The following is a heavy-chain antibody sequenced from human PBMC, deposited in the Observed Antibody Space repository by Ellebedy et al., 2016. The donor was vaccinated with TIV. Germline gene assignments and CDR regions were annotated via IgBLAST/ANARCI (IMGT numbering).Heavy chain of an antibody. CDR1: GFSVSDSH. CDR2: VYASGST. Sequence: GESLKISCVVSGFSVSDSHINWVRQPPGKGLQLVSSVYASGSTYYAESVRGRFTISRDNSKNMVFLHINALTAADTAVYYCSRDTVGATPNLDSWGQGTRVTVSS. CDR3: SRDTVGATPNLDS. J-gene: IGHJ5*01. D-gene: IGHD1-26*01. V-gene: IGHV3-66*01.